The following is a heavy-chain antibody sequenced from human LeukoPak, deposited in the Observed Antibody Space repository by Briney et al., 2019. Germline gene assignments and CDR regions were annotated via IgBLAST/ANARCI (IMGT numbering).Heavy chain of an antibody. V-gene: IGHV5-51*01. CDR1: GYSFTTYW. Sequence: GESLKISCEASGYSFTTYWIGWVRLMPGKGLEWMGIIYPGDSDTRYSPSFQGQVTISADKSISTAYLQWSSLKASDTAMYYCARRLGYCSSTSCWYWFDPWGQGTLVTVSS. CDR2: IYPGDSDT. D-gene: IGHD2-2*01. CDR3: ARRLGYCSSTSCWYWFDP. J-gene: IGHJ5*02.